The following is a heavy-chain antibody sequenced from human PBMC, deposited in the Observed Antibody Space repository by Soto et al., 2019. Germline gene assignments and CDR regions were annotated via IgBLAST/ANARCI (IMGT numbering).Heavy chain of an antibody. Sequence: PSETLSLTCTVSGGSISNYYWSWIRQPPGKGLEWIGYIFYSGSTDYNPSLKSRVTISVDTSTNQFSLKLSSMTAADTAVYYCARGPYYYDSSGYYPSSAGYFQHWGQGTLVTVSS. D-gene: IGHD3-22*01. CDR2: IFYSGST. J-gene: IGHJ1*01. CDR1: GGSISNYY. V-gene: IGHV4-59*01. CDR3: ARGPYYYDSSGYYPSSAGYFQH.